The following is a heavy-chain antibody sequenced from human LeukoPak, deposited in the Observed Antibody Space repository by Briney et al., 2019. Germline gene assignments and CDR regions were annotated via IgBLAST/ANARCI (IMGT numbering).Heavy chain of an antibody. Sequence: GRSLRLSCAASGFTFSSYGMHWVRQAPGKGLEWVAVISYDGSNKYYAGSVKGRFTNSRDNSKNTLYLQMNSLRAEDTAVYYCAKDRYSSGWYLGYFDYWGQGTLVTVSS. CDR1: GFTFSSYG. CDR2: ISYDGSNK. J-gene: IGHJ4*02. CDR3: AKDRYSSGWYLGYFDY. D-gene: IGHD6-19*01. V-gene: IGHV3-30*18.